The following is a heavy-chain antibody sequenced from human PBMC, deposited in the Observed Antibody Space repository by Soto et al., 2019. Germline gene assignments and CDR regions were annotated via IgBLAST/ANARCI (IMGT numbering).Heavy chain of an antibody. V-gene: IGHV4-39*01. J-gene: IGHJ4*02. D-gene: IGHD4-17*01. Sequence: SETLSLTCTVSGGSISSSSYYWGWIRQPPGKGLEWIGSIYYSGSTYYNPSLKSRVTISVDTSKNQFSLKLSSVPAADTAVYYCARPYGGNRFDYWRQGPLVTVSS. CDR1: GGSISSSSYY. CDR3: ARPYGGNRFDY. CDR2: IYYSGST.